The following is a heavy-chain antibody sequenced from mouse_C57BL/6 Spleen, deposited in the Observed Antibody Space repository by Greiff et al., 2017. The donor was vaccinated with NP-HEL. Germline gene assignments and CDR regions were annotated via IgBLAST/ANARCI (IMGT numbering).Heavy chain of an antibody. CDR1: GFTFSSYA. D-gene: IGHD2-5*01. CDR3: TRDSNSVYFDD. Sequence: EVQGVESGEGLVKPGGSLKLSCAASGFTFSSYAMSWVRQTPEKRLEWVAYISSGGDYIYYAATVKGRFTISRDNARNTLYLQMSSLKSEDTAMYYCTRDSNSVYFDDWGQGTTLTVSS. V-gene: IGHV5-9-1*02. CDR2: ISSGGDYI. J-gene: IGHJ2*01.